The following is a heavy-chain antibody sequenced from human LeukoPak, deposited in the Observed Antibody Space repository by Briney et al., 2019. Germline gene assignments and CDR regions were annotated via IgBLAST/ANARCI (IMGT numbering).Heavy chain of an antibody. CDR2: ISYDGSNK. CDR1: GFTFSSYA. D-gene: IGHD3-16*01. Sequence: GRSLRLSCAASGFTFSSYAMHWVRQAPGKGLEWVAVISYDGSNKYYADSVKGRFTISRDNSKNTLYLQMNSLRAEDTAVYYCAKGAGPGGHYWGQGTLVTVSS. V-gene: IGHV3-30*04. J-gene: IGHJ4*02. CDR3: AKGAGPGGHY.